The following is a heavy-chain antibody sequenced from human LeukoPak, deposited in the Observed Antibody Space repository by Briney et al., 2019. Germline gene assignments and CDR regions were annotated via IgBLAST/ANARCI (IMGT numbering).Heavy chain of an antibody. D-gene: IGHD3-22*01. CDR1: GFSFSNYG. CDR2: ISGSGGST. J-gene: IGHJ6*03. V-gene: IGHV3-23*01. Sequence: GGSLRLSCGASGFSFSNYGMSWVRQAPGKGLEWVSAISGSGGSTYYADSVKGRFTISRDNSKNTLYLQMNSLRAEDTAVYYCAKAGYYDSSGYYSDYYYYYMDVWGKGTTVTVSS. CDR3: AKAGYYDSSGYYSDYYYYYMDV.